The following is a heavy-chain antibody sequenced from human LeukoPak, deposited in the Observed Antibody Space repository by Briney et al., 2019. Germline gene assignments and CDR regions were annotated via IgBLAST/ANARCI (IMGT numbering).Heavy chain of an antibody. CDR3: AAASAFSSSWRS. J-gene: IGHJ5*02. CDR1: RLSFSSYN. V-gene: IGHV3-48*01. CDR2: ITANNTAE. Sequence: GGSLRLSCTASRLSFSSYNMNCVRQAPGKGAGWVAYITANNTAEYDAGCVKGRFTISSDNAKKPLFLQMNSQRAEDTAVYYWAAASAFSSSWRSWGQGTVVTVSS. D-gene: IGHD6-13*01.